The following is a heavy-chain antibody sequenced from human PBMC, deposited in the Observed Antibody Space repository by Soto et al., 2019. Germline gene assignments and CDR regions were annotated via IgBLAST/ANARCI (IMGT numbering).Heavy chain of an antibody. Sequence: GGSLRLSCAASGFTVSSNYMSWVRQAPGKGLEWVSVIYSGGSTYYADSVKGRFTISRHNSKNTLYLQMNSLRAEDTAVYYCARVFRSSSWYHDYWGQGTLVTVSS. CDR3: ARVFRSSSWYHDY. J-gene: IGHJ4*02. CDR1: GFTVSSNY. CDR2: IYSGGST. V-gene: IGHV3-53*04. D-gene: IGHD6-13*01.